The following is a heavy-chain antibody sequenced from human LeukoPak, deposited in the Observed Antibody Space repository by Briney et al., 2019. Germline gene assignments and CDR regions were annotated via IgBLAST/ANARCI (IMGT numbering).Heavy chain of an antibody. J-gene: IGHJ5*02. CDR3: AKEEGYWFDP. CDR1: GFTFSNYW. V-gene: IGHV3-74*01. Sequence: PGGSLRLSCAASGFTFSNYWMHWVRQAPGKGLVWVSRINTDGRSTYYADSVKGRFTISRDNAKNTLYLQMNGLRAEDTALYYCAKEEGYWFDPWGQGTLVTVSS. CDR2: INTDGRST.